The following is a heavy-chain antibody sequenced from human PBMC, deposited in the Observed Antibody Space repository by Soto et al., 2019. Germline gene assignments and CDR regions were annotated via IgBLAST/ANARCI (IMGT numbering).Heavy chain of an antibody. CDR3: AHSPYSSSSYYFDY. CDR2: IYWDDDK. CDR1: GFSLSTSGVG. V-gene: IGHV2-5*02. J-gene: IGHJ4*02. D-gene: IGHD6-6*01. Sequence: QITLKESGPTLVKPTQTLTLTCTFSGFSLSTSGVGVGWIRQPPGKALEWLALIYWDDDKRDSPFLKSRLTITKDASKHRVVLTMTNIDPVDTATYYCAHSPYSSSSYYFDYWGQGTLVTVSS.